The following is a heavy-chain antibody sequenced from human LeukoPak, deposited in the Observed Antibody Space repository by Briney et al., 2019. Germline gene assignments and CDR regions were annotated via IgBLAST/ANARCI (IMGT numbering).Heavy chain of an antibody. J-gene: IGHJ4*02. D-gene: IGHD6-25*01. Sequence: SETLSLTCTVSGGSISSSSYYWGWIRQPPGKGLEWIGSIYYSGGTEYNPSLKSRVTISVDTSKNQVFLKLSPVTAAEPAVYYCARRPSADYFDYWGQGTLVTVSS. CDR1: GGSISSSSYY. CDR2: IYYSGGT. CDR3: ARRPSADYFDY. V-gene: IGHV4-39*01.